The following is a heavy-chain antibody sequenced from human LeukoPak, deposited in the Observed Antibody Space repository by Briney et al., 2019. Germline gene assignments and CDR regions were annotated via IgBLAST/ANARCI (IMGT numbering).Heavy chain of an antibody. Sequence: GGSLRLSCAVSGFTFSDYYMSWIRQAPGRGLEWVSYISSGGSTISHADSVKGRFTISRDNAENSLYLQMNSLRAEDTAVYYCARRAAAGRCLDYWGQGTLVTVSS. D-gene: IGHD6-13*01. CDR1: GFTFSDYY. CDR3: ARRAAAGRCLDY. J-gene: IGHJ4*02. V-gene: IGHV3-11*01. CDR2: ISSGGSTI.